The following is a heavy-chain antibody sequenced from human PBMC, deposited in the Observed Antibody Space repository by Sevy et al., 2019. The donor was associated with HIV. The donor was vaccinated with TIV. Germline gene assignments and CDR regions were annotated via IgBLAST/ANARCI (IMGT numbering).Heavy chain of an antibody. V-gene: IGHV4-59*13. CDR3: ARETGDIIIRNYYFGMDV. D-gene: IGHD2-21*01. J-gene: IGHJ6*02. CDR2: IFSPGKT. CDR1: GGSFSGYH. Sequence: SETLSLTCIVSGGSFSGYHWNWIRQSPGKGLEWIAHIFSPGKTKYNPSLQSRVSISIDMSKSQFSLKLASVTAADTAVYYCARETGDIIIRNYYFGMDVWGQGTTVTVSS.